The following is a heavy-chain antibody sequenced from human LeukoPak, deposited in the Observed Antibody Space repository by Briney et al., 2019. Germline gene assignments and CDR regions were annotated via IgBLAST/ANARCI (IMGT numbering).Heavy chain of an antibody. CDR2: INQGGSDK. CDR3: TRDRSRAEDD. V-gene: IGHV3-7*01. D-gene: IGHD1-14*01. Sequence: GGSLRLSCAASGFTFSGHWMRWVRQPPGKGLEWVANINQGGSDKYYVDSVKGRFTISRDNANNLLYLQMNSLRGEDTAVYYCTRDRSRAEDDWGQGTLVTVSS. CDR1: GFTFSGHW. J-gene: IGHJ4*02.